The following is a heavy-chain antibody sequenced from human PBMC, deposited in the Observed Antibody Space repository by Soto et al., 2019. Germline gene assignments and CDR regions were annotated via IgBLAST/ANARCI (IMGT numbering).Heavy chain of an antibody. Sequence: GGSLRLSCVASGFTFSSYTMSWVRQAPGKGLECVSAISISGGSTYYADSLKGRLTISRDNSKNTLDLQMTSLRAEDTAIYYCARLGFNYDFLSGYYNVHHYYGIDVWGQGTTVTVSS. CDR2: ISISGGST. CDR1: GFTFSSYT. V-gene: IGHV3-23*01. J-gene: IGHJ6*02. D-gene: IGHD3-3*01. CDR3: ARLGFNYDFLSGYYNVHHYYGIDV.